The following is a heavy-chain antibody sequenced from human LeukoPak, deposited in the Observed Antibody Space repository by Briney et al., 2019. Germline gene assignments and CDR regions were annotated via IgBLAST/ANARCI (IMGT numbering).Heavy chain of an antibody. CDR2: ISYIGST. J-gene: IGHJ3*02. V-gene: IGHV4-59*11. Sequence: SETLSLTCAVSAASFSCHYWTWIRQSPGKGLEWIGYISYIGSTNYNPSLKSRVTISIDTSRNQFSLKLRSVTAADTAVYYCARDLVTVTKGFDIWGQGTMVSVSS. CDR3: ARDLVTVTKGFDI. CDR1: AASFSCHY. D-gene: IGHD4-17*01.